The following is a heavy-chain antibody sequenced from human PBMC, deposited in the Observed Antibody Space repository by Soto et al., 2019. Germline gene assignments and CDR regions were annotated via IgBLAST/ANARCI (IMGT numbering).Heavy chain of an antibody. V-gene: IGHV3-15*01. J-gene: IGHJ4*02. Sequence: GGSLRLSCAASGFTFSNAWMSWVRQAPGKGLEWVGRIKSKTDGGTTDYAAPVKGRLTISRDDSKNTLYLQMNSLKTEDTAVYYCTTIYYYDSSGYRPFDYWGQGTLVTVSS. CDR3: TTIYYYDSSGYRPFDY. D-gene: IGHD3-22*01. CDR1: GFTFSNAW. CDR2: IKSKTDGGTT.